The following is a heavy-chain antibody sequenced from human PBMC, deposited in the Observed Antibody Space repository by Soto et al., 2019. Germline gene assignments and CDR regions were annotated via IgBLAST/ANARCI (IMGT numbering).Heavy chain of an antibody. CDR2: IYYSGST. V-gene: IGHV4-31*03. D-gene: IGHD6-6*01. CDR3: ARGVAARPHNPYWYFDL. J-gene: IGHJ2*01. Sequence: QVQLQESGPGLVKPSQTLSLTCTVSGGSISSGGYYWSWIRQHPGKGLEWIGYIYYSGSTNYNPSLKSRVTITVDTSKNQSSLKLSSVTAADTAVYYWARGVAARPHNPYWYFDLWGRGTLVTVSS. CDR1: GGSISSGGYY.